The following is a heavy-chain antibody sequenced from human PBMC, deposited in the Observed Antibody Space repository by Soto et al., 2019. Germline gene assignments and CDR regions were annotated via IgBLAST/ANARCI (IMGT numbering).Heavy chain of an antibody. V-gene: IGHV3-64*01. CDR2: ISSNGGST. CDR1: GFTFSSYA. CDR3: ARGSGMDV. Sequence: EVQLVESGGGLVQPGGSLRLSCAASGFTFSSYAMHWVRQAPGKGLEYVSAISSNGGSTYYANSVKGRFTISRDHSKNTLYLHMGSLRAEDMDVYYCARGSGMDVWGQGTTVTVSS. J-gene: IGHJ6*02.